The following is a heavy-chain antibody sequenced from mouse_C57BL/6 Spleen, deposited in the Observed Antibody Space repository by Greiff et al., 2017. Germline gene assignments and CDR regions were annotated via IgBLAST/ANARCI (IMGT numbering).Heavy chain of an antibody. Sequence: EVQLQQSGAELVRPGASVKLSCTASGFNIKDDYMHWVKQRPEQGLEWIGWIDPENGDTEYASKFQGKATITADPASNTAYLQLSSLTSEDTAVYYCTTWGNLYFDVWGTGTTVTVSS. CDR2: IDPENGDT. J-gene: IGHJ1*03. V-gene: IGHV14-4*01. CDR3: TTWGNLYFDV. CDR1: GFNIKDDY.